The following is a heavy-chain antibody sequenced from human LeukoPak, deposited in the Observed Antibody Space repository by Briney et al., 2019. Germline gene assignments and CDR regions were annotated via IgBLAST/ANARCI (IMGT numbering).Heavy chain of an antibody. V-gene: IGHV3-33*01. Sequence: PGGSLRLSCAASGFIFSTYGMHWVRQAPGKGLEWVAIIWYDGSNKYYADSMKGRFTISRDNSKNTLYLQMNSLRAEDTAVYFCASSTVTTRGVSAFDLWGQGTLVTVSS. CDR2: IWYDGSNK. CDR3: ASSTVTTRGVSAFDL. CDR1: GFIFSTYG. D-gene: IGHD4-17*01. J-gene: IGHJ3*01.